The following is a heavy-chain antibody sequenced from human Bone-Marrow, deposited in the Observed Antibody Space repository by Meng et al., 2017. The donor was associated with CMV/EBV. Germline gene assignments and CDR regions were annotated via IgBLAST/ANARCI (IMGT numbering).Heavy chain of an antibody. J-gene: IGHJ4*02. CDR1: GYSFTSYW. Sequence: GESLKISCKGSGYSFTSYWIGWVRQAPGKGLEWVANIKQDGSEKYYVDSVKGRFTISRDNAKNSLYLQMNSLRAEDTAVYYCAREGSGYRNFDYWGQGTLVTVSS. CDR2: IKQDGSEK. D-gene: IGHD3-3*01. V-gene: IGHV3-7*01. CDR3: AREGSGYRNFDY.